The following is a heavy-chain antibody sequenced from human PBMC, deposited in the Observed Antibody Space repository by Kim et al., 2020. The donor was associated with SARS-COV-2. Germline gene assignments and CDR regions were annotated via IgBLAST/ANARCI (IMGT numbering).Heavy chain of an antibody. CDR2: ISSNGGST. V-gene: IGHV3-64D*09. J-gene: IGHJ4*01. CDR3: VKGTMGRGVIFHFYY. CDR1: GFTFSSYA. Sequence: GGSLRLSCSASGFTFSSYAMPWVRQAPGKGLEYVSAISSNGGSTYYADSVKGSFTISRDNSKTTLYHQMSSLGAEETAVYYCVKGTMGRGVIFHFYYWG. D-gene: IGHD3-10*01.